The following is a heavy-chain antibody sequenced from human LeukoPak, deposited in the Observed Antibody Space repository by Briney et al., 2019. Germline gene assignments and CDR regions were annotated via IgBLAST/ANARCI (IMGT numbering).Heavy chain of an antibody. V-gene: IGHV1-8*01. CDR1: GHTFTSYD. D-gene: IGHD3-9*01. J-gene: IGHJ6*02. Sequence: ASVKVSCKASGHTFTSYDINWVRQATGQGLEWMGWMNPNSGNTGYAQKFQGRVTMTRNTSISTAYMELSSLRSEDTAVYYCWGSRTYYDILDYGMDVWGQGTTVTVYS. CDR3: WGSRTYYDILDYGMDV. CDR2: MNPNSGNT.